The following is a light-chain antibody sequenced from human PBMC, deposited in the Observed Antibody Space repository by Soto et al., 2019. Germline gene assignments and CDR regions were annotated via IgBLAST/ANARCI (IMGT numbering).Light chain of an antibody. CDR1: QSVSSN. CDR3: QQYNDWPPWT. V-gene: IGKV3-15*01. CDR2: GAS. J-gene: IGKJ1*01. Sequence: EILMTQSPATLSVSPGERATLSCRVSQSVSSNVAWYQQKPGQAPRLLIYGASNRATGIPARFSGSGSGTDFSLTITSLQSEDFAVYYCQQYNDWPPWTFGQGTKVEIK.